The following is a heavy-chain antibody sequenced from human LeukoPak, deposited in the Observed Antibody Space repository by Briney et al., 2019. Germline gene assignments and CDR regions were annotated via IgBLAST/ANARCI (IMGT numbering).Heavy chain of an antibody. CDR2: INKDGSNT. CDR1: GFTFSNHW. J-gene: IGHJ3*02. Sequence: PGGSLRLPCAASGFTFSNHWMHWVRQAPGKGLVWVSRINKDGSNTIFADSVKGRFTSSRDNAKNTLYLQMNSLRAEDTAVYYCPRGLSPSEAFDIWGQGTMVSVSS. CDR3: PRGLSPSEAFDI. V-gene: IGHV3-74*01. D-gene: IGHD5/OR15-5a*01.